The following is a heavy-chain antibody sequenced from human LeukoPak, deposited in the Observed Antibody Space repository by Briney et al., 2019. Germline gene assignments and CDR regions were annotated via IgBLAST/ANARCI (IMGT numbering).Heavy chain of an antibody. Sequence: TGGSLRLSCAASGFTFSSYSMNWVRQAPGKGLEWVSYISSSSSTIYYADSVKGRFTISRDNAKNSLYLQMNSLRAEDTAVYYCAHFKWSGYSYGSEFDYWGQGTLVTVSS. D-gene: IGHD5-18*01. CDR3: AHFKWSGYSYGSEFDY. CDR2: ISSSSSTI. J-gene: IGHJ4*02. CDR1: GFTFSSYS. V-gene: IGHV3-48*01.